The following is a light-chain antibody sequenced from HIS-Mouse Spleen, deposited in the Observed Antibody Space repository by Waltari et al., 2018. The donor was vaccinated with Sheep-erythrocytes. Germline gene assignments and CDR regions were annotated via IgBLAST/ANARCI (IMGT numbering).Light chain of an antibody. CDR3: CSYASSSTPWV. V-gene: IGLV2-23*01. J-gene: IGLJ3*02. CDR1: SSDVGSYNL. Sequence: QSALTQPASVSGSPGQSITISCTGTSSDVGSYNLVSWYQQHPGKAPKLMIYEGSKRPSVVSNRFSGSKSGNTASLTISGLQAEDEADYYCCSYASSSTPWVFGGGTKLTVL. CDR2: EGS.